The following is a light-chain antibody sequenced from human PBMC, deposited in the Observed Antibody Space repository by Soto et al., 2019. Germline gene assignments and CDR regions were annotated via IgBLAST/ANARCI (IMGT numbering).Light chain of an antibody. CDR2: WAS. CDR3: QQYYNPPYT. Sequence: DIVMTQSPDSLAVSLGERATINCKSSQSVLYSSNNKNYLAWYQQKPGQPPKLLIYWASTRESGVPDRFSGSGSGTDFTLTISSLQAEDVAVYYCQQYYNPPYTFGQGTQLEIK. V-gene: IGKV4-1*01. CDR1: QSVLYSSNNKNY. J-gene: IGKJ2*01.